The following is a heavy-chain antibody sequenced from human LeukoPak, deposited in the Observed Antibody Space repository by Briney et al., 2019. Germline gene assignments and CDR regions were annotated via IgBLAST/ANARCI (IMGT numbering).Heavy chain of an antibody. D-gene: IGHD1-26*01. CDR2: INPNSGGT. Sequence: GASVKVSCKASGYTFTGYYMHWVRQAPGQGLEWMGWINPNSGGTNYAQKFQGRVTMTRDTSISTAYMELSRLRSDDTAVYYCATGPLVGAQYYFDYWGQGTLVTVSS. V-gene: IGHV1-2*02. CDR1: GYTFTGYY. J-gene: IGHJ4*02. CDR3: ATGPLVGAQYYFDY.